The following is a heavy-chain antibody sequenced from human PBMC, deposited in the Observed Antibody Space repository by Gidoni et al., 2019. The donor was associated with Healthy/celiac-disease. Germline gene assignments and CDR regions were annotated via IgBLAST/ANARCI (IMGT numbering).Heavy chain of an antibody. CDR1: GGSISSGGYS. Sequence: QPQLQESGSGLVKPSQTLSLTCAVSGGSISSGGYSWSWIRQPPGKGLEWIGYIYHSGSTYYNPSLKSRVTISVDRSKNQFSLKLSSVTAADTAVYYCARYGDYVDYWGQGTLVTVSS. CDR3: ARYGDYVDY. D-gene: IGHD4-17*01. CDR2: IYHSGST. J-gene: IGHJ4*02. V-gene: IGHV4-30-2*01.